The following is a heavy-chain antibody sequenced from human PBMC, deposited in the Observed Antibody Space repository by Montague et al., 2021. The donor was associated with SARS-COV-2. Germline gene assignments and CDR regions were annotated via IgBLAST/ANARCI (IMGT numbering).Heavy chain of an antibody. V-gene: IGHV3-9*01. D-gene: IGHD3-22*01. Sequence: LRLSLSASGFTFGDHAMHWVRQAPGKGPEWISGITWDSGTLGYADSVKGRFTISRDNAKNSLYLQMNSLRVEDTASYYCAKDFDYYDSSGYFDYWGQGTLVTVSS. CDR2: ITWDSGTL. CDR3: AKDFDYYDSSGYFDY. CDR1: GFTFGDHA. J-gene: IGHJ4*02.